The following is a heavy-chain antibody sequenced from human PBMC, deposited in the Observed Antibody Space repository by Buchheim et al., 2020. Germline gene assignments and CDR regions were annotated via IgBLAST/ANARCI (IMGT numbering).Heavy chain of an antibody. CDR1: GFIVRSYW. J-gene: IGHJ6*03. V-gene: IGHV3-7*01. CDR3: ARGGCSSSTCDGDYYYMDV. D-gene: IGHD2-2*01. Sequence: EVQLVESGGGLVQTGGSLRLSCAASGFIVRSYWMSWVRQAPGKGLEWVANTKEDGSEEYYVGSVKGRFTISRDNAKNSLYLQMNRLRGEDTAVYYWARGGCSSSTCDGDYYYMDVWGKGTT. CDR2: TKEDGSEE.